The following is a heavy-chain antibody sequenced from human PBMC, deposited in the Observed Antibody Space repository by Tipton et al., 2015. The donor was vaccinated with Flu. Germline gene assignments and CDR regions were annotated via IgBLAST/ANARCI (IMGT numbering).Heavy chain of an antibody. CDR3: ARARGGYAYYFDY. J-gene: IGHJ4*02. Sequence: LSHTCAASGFTVSSNYMSWVRQAPGKGLEWVSVIYSGGSTYYADSVKGRFTISRHNSKNTLYLQMNSLRAEDTAVYYCARARGGYAYYFDYWGQGTLVTVSS. CDR2: IYSGGST. V-gene: IGHV3-53*04. CDR1: GFTVSSNY. D-gene: IGHD3-22*01.